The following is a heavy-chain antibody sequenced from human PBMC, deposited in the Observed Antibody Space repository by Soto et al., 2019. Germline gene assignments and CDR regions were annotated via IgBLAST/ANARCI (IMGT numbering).Heavy chain of an antibody. CDR3: AREYSDGWFDP. J-gene: IGHJ5*02. V-gene: IGHV3-30-3*01. CDR2: ISYDGSNK. Sequence: QVQLVESGGGVVQPGRSLRLSCAASRFTFSIYAMHWVRQAPGKGLEWVAVISYDGSNKYYADSVKGRFTISRDNSKNTVYLQMNSLRAEDSAVYYCAREYSDGWFDPWGQGTLVTVSS. CDR1: RFTFSIYA. D-gene: IGHD2-21*01.